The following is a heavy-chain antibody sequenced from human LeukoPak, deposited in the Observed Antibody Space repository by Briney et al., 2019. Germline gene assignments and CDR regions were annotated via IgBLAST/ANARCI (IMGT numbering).Heavy chain of an antibody. CDR3: VRGTGY. CDR2: ISSNEDNT. J-gene: IGHJ4*02. V-gene: IGHV3-64D*06. CDR1: GFTFSTYV. Sequence: GGSLRLSCSVSGFTFSTYVMHWVRQAPGKGLEYVSAISSNEDNTYYADSVKGRFTISRDNSKNTLYLQMSSLRAGDTAVYYCVRGTGYWGQGTLVTVSS.